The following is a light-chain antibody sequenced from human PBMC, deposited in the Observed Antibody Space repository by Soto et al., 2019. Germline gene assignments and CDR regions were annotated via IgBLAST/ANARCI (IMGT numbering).Light chain of an antibody. V-gene: IGLV2-11*01. J-gene: IGLJ2*01. CDR2: DVS. CDR3: CSYAGSYTLL. Sequence: QSALTQPRSVSGSPGQSVTISCTGTSSNVGGYNFVSWYQQEPGKAPKLMVYDVSKRPSGVPDRFSGSKSGNTASLTISGLQAEDEGDYYCCSYAGSYTLLFGGGTKLPS. CDR1: SSNVGGYNF.